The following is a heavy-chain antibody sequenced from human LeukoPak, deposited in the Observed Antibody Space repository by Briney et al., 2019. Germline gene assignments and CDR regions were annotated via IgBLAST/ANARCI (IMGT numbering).Heavy chain of an antibody. J-gene: IGHJ4*02. CDR1: GASISSYY. CDR3: ARARWGSGSYGHFDY. Sequence: PSETLSLTCSVSGASISSYYWTWIRQPAGEGLEWIGRIYTSGSTNYNPSLKSRVTMSVDTSKNQFSLKLSSVTAADTAVYYCARARWGSGSYGHFDYWGQGTLVTVSS. D-gene: IGHD1-26*01. V-gene: IGHV4-4*07. CDR2: IYTSGST.